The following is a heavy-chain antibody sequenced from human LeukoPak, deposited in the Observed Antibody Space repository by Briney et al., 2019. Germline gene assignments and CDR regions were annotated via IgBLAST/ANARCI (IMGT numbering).Heavy chain of an antibody. D-gene: IGHD3-3*01. CDR2: ISWNSGSI. CDR1: GFTFDDYA. J-gene: IGHJ5*02. V-gene: IGHV3-9*01. Sequence: GRSLRLSCAASGFTFDDYAMHWVRQAPGKGLEWVSGISWNSGSIGYVDSVKGRFTISRDNAKNSLYLQMNSLRAEDTALYYCAKGDYDFAADWFDPWGQGTLVTVSS. CDR3: AKGDYDFAADWFDP.